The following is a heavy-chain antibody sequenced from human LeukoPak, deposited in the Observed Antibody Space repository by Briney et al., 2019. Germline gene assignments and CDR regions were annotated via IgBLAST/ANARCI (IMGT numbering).Heavy chain of an antibody. CDR3: ARLYSGNGNCYFDY. V-gene: IGHV4-39*07. D-gene: IGHD1-26*01. CDR1: GGSISGSSYY. Sequence: SQTLSLTCSVSGGSISGSSYYWGWIRQPPGKGLECIGRIYYSGSTYYNPSLKSRVTISVDTSKNQFSLKLSSVTAADTAVYYCARLYSGNGNCYFDYWGQGTLVTVSS. CDR2: IYYSGST. J-gene: IGHJ4*02.